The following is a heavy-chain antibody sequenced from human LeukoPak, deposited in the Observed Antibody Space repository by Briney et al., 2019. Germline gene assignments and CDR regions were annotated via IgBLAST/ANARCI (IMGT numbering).Heavy chain of an antibody. V-gene: IGHV3-53*01. CDR2: IYSGGST. CDR3: ARVLRTLVGATHRAEYFQH. D-gene: IGHD1-26*01. J-gene: IGHJ1*01. CDR1: GFTVSNNY. Sequence: GGSLRLSCAASGFTVSNNYMTWVRQAPGKGLEWVSVIYSGGSTYYADSVKGRFTISRDNSKNTLYLQMNSLRAEDTAVYYCARVLRTLVGATHRAEYFQHWGQGTLVTVSS.